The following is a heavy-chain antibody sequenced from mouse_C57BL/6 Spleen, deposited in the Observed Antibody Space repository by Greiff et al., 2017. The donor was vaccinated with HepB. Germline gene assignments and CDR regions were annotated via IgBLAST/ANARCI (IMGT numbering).Heavy chain of an antibody. CDR3: ARQDYDYDMDY. D-gene: IGHD2-4*01. CDR1: GYTFTSYW. CDR2: IHPSDSET. V-gene: IGHV1-74*01. J-gene: IGHJ4*01. Sequence: QVQLQQPGAELVKPGASVKVSCKASGYTFTSYWMHWVKQRPGQGLEWIGRIHPSDSETHYNQKFKDKATLTVDKSSSTAYMQLSSLTSEDSAVYYCARQDYDYDMDYWGQGTSVTVSS.